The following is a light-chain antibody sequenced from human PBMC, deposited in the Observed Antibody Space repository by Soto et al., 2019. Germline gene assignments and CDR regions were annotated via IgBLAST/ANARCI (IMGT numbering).Light chain of an antibody. Sequence: DIVMTQTPLSSSVTLGQPASISCRSSQSLVHSNGNTYLSWLQQRPVQPPRLLIHRISNRFSGVPDRFSGSGAGTELTVKIDRVEAEDVGVYYCMQAGAFPVAFGQVTRLEIK. CDR2: RIS. CDR1: QSLVHSNGNTY. V-gene: IGKV2-24*01. J-gene: IGKJ5*01. CDR3: MQAGAFPVA.